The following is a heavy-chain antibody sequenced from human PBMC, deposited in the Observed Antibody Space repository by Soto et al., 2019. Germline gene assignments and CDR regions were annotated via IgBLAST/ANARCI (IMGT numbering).Heavy chain of an antibody. V-gene: IGHV1-2*04. Sequence: GASVKVSCKASGYTFTGYYMHWVRQAPGQGLEWMGWINPNSGGTTYAQKFQGWVTMTRDTSISTAYVELSRLRSDDTAVYYCARGRLGYDSSGYYHNWFDPWGQGTLVTVSS. CDR1: GYTFTGYY. CDR2: INPNSGGT. D-gene: IGHD3-22*01. J-gene: IGHJ5*02. CDR3: ARGRLGYDSSGYYHNWFDP.